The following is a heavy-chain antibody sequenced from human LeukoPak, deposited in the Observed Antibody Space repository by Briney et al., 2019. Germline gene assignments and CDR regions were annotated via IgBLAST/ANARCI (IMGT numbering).Heavy chain of an antibody. CDR2: INPNSGGT. CDR1: GGTFSSYA. D-gene: IGHD3-9*01. V-gene: IGHV1-2*02. CDR3: ARGYDILTGYYFQAGYYMDV. Sequence: ASVKVSCKASGGTFSSYAISWVRQAPGQGLEWMGGINPNSGGTNYAQKFQGRVTMTRDTSISTAYMELSRLRSDDMAVYYCARGYDILTGYYFQAGYYMDVWGKGTTVTVSS. J-gene: IGHJ6*03.